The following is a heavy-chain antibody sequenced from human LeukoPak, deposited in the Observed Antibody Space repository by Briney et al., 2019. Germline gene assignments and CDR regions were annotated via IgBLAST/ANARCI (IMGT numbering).Heavy chain of an antibody. V-gene: IGHV3-48*03. CDR2: ISSSGSTI. J-gene: IGHJ5*02. CDR3: AKYSSLDILTGYPNWFDP. Sequence: PGGSLRLTCAASGFTFSSYEMNWVRQAPGKGLEWVSYISSSGSTIYYADSVKGRFTISRDNSKNTLYLQMNSLRAEDTAVYYCAKYSSLDILTGYPNWFDPWGQGTLVTVSS. CDR1: GFTFSSYE. D-gene: IGHD3-9*01.